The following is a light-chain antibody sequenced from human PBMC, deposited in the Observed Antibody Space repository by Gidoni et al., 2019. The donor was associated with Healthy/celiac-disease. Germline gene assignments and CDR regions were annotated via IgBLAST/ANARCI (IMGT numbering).Light chain of an antibody. CDR1: SSNVGSKY. CDR3: AAWDDSLSCPV. J-gene: IGLJ3*02. CDR2: RNN. V-gene: IGLV1-47*01. Sequence: QSVLTQPPLASGTPGQRVTNTCSGSSSNVGSKYVYWYQQLPGTAPKLLIYRNNQRPSGVPDRFSGSKSGTSASLAISGLRSEDEADYYCAAWDDSLSCPVFGGGTKLTVL.